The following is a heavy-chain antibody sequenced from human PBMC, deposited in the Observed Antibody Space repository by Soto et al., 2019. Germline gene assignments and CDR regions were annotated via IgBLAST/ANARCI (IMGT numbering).Heavy chain of an antibody. Sequence: QVQLVQSGAEVKKPGSSVKVSCKASGAIFNSYAFTWVRQAPGQGLEWMGGIIPLFGTAKYAQKFQGRVTITADEATTTVNMELSSLRSEDTAVYYCASIFCTNGVCYPSPLDYWGQGTLVTVSS. CDR1: GAIFNSYA. CDR2: IIPLFGTA. D-gene: IGHD2-8*01. CDR3: ASIFCTNGVCYPSPLDY. V-gene: IGHV1-69*01. J-gene: IGHJ4*02.